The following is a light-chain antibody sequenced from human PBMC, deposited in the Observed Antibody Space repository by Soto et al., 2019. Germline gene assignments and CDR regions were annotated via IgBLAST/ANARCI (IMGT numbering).Light chain of an antibody. Sequence: QSVLTQPASVSGSPEQSITISCTGTSSDVGGYNLVSWYQHHPGQAPKLMIYEVNKRPSGISHRFSGSKSGNTASLTISGLQADDEADYYCCSYSGSSTYVVFGGGTQLTVL. CDR3: CSYSGSSTYVV. CDR2: EVN. CDR1: SSDVGGYNL. V-gene: IGLV2-23*02. J-gene: IGLJ2*01.